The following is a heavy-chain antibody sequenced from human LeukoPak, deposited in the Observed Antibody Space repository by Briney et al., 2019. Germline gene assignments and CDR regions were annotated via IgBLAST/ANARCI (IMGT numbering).Heavy chain of an antibody. CDR1: GYTFTSYY. V-gene: IGHV1-46*01. CDR2: INPSGGST. D-gene: IGHD6-19*01. Sequence: ASVKVSRKASGYTFTSYYMHWVRQAPGQGLEWMGIINPSGGSTSYAQKFQGRVTMTRDTSTSTVYMELSSLRSEDTAVYYCARAVGRNWFDPWGQGTLVTVSS. J-gene: IGHJ5*02. CDR3: ARAVGRNWFDP.